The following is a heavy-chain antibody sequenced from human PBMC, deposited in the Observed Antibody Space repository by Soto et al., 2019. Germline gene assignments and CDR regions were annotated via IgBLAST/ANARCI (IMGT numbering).Heavy chain of an antibody. D-gene: IGHD6-25*01. J-gene: IGHJ4*02. CDR2: IDSDDGKT. Sequence: VQLLESGGGLIQPGGSLRLSCVASGFTFSSYAMNWVRQGPGTGLECVAVIDSDDGKTYYANAVKGRFSISRDNSKNTLFLQMNSLRVEDTATYYCVKAGYTSGLLWGQGTLVTV. CDR3: VKAGYTSGLL. CDR1: GFTFSSYA. V-gene: IGHV3-23*01.